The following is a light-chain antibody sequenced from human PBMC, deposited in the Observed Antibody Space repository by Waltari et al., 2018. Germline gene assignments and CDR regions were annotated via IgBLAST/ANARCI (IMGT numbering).Light chain of an antibody. V-gene: IGKV3-20*01. CDR1: QSVSRS. CDR3: QHYLRLPVT. Sequence: CRASQSVSRSLAWYQQKPGQAPRLLIYGASTRATGIPDRFSGSGSGTDFSLTISRLEPDDFAVYYCQHYLRLPVTFGQGTTVEI. J-gene: IGKJ1*01. CDR2: GAS.